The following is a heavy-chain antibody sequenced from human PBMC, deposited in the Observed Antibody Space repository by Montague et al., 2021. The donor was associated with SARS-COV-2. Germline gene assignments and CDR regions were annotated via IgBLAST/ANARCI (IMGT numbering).Heavy chain of an antibody. Sequence: SETLSLTCAVYGESYNPYGNSFSSYHWSWIRQSQGKGLEWIGEINDRGSTNYNPSFESRLTMSVDTSKNQFSLRLKSVSAADTAVYYCARGQVTIFGVLIMLPAAGAVDVWGQGTTVTVSS. CDR3: ARGQVTIFGVLIMLPAAGAVDV. J-gene: IGHJ3*01. CDR2: INDRGST. V-gene: IGHV4-34*01. CDR1: GESYNPYGNSFSSYH. D-gene: IGHD3-3*01.